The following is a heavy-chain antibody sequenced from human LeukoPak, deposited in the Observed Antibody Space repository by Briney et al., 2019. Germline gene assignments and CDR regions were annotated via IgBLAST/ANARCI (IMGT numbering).Heavy chain of an antibody. V-gene: IGHV1-69*05. CDR1: GGTFSSYA. Sequence: SVKVSCKASGGTFSSYAISWVRQAPGQGLEWMGRIIPIFGTANYAQKFQGRGTITTDESTSTAYMELSSLRSEDTAVYYCARDSLDYYDSSGPRDHYWGQGTLVTVSS. J-gene: IGHJ4*02. D-gene: IGHD3-22*01. CDR2: IIPIFGTA. CDR3: ARDSLDYYDSSGPRDHY.